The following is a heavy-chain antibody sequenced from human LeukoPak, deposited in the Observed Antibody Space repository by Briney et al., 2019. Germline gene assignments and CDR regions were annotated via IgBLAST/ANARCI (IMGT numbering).Heavy chain of an antibody. CDR1: GFTFGDYA. CDR3: TRAAVAVHGGYYFDY. Sequence: PGGSLRLSCTASGFTFGDYAMSWFRQAPGKGLEWVGFIRSKAYGGTTEYAASVKGRFTISRDDSKSIAYLQMNSLKTEDTAVYYCTRAAVAVHGGYYFDYWGQGTLVTVSS. J-gene: IGHJ4*02. CDR2: IRSKAYGGTT. D-gene: IGHD6-19*01. V-gene: IGHV3-49*03.